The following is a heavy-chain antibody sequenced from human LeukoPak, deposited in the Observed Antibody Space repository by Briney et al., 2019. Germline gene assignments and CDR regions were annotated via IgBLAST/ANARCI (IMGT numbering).Heavy chain of an antibody. CDR2: IYSGGST. J-gene: IGHJ6*02. CDR3: ARRKVTIFGVVPDV. V-gene: IGHV3-53*01. D-gene: IGHD3-3*01. CDR1: GFTFSSNY. Sequence: GGSLRLSCAASGFTFSSNYMSWVRQAPGKGLEWVSVIYSGGSTYYADSVKGRFTISRDNSKNTLYLQMNSLRAEDTAVYYCARRKVTIFGVVPDVWGQGTTVTVSS.